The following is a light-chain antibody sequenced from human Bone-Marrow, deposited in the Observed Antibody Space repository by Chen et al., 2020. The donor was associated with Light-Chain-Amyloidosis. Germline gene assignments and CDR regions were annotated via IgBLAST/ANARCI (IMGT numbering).Light chain of an antibody. CDR3: QQRSSWPIT. CDR1: QSVRNY. J-gene: IGKJ3*01. Sequence: EIVLTQSPATLSLSPGVRATLSCRASQSVRNYLAWYQQKPGQAPRLLIYDASTRATGIPARFSGSGSGTDFTLTINRLEPEDFAVYYCQQRSSWPITFGPGTRVDIK. V-gene: IGKV3-11*01. CDR2: DAS.